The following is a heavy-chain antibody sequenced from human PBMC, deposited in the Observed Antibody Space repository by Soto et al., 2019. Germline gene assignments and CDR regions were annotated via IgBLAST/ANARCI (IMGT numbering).Heavy chain of an antibody. D-gene: IGHD2-2*01. CDR3: ARVRVPAAFLSFSSGWFDP. CDR2: IYYSGST. Sequence: SETLSLTCTVSGGSIGSGDYYWSWIRQPPGKGLEWIGYIYYSGSTYYNPSLKSRVTISVDTSKNQFSLKLSSVTAADTAVYYCARVRVPAAFLSFSSGWFDPGGQRTLVPVSS. V-gene: IGHV4-30-4*01. CDR1: GGSIGSGDYY. J-gene: IGHJ5*02.